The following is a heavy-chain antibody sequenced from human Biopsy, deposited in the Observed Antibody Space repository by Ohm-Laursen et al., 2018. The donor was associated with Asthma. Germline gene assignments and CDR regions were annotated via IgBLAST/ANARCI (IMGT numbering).Heavy chain of an antibody. D-gene: IGHD2-2*01. CDR2: INSVFGTT. CDR3: ARKAGSCISRTCYSLDF. V-gene: IGHV1-69*13. Sequence: SVKVSCKSLGGAFNTHVIGWVRQAPGQGLEWMGGINSVFGTTTYPQKFQDRVTITADDSTSTVYMELSSLRSEDTAVYYCARKAGSCISRTCYSLDFWGQGTLVTVSS. J-gene: IGHJ4*02. CDR1: GGAFNTHV.